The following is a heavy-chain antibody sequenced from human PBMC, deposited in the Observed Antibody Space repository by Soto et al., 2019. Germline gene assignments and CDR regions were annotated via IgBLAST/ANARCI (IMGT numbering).Heavy chain of an antibody. D-gene: IGHD2-2*01. J-gene: IGHJ4*02. CDR2: MHTSGST. CDR1: GGSIRGYY. V-gene: IGHV4-4*07. CDR3: VRASMPKAHFDS. Sequence: SETLSLTGTVSGGSIRGYYRSWIRQPAGMGLEWIGRMHTSGSTNYNPSLKSRVTISVDMSKNQISLKLTSVTAADTDLYYCVRASMPKAHFDSWGLGTLVTVSS.